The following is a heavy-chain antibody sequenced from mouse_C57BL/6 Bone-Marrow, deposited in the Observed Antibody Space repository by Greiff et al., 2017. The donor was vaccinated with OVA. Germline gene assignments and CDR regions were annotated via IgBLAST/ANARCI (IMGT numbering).Heavy chain of an antibody. CDR2: IDPNSGGT. CDR1: GYTFTSYW. CDR3: ARALFTTVVAREGYYAMDY. Sequence: QVQLQQPGAELVKPGASVKLPCKASGYTFTSYWMHWVKQRPGRGLEWIGRIDPNSGGTKYNEKFKSKATLTVDKPSSTAYMQLSSLTSEDSAVYYCARALFTTVVAREGYYAMDYWGQGTSVTVSS. J-gene: IGHJ4*01. D-gene: IGHD1-1*01. V-gene: IGHV1-72*01.